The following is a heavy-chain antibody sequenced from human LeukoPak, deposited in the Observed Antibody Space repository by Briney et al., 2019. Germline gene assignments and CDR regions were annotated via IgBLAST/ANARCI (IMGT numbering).Heavy chain of an antibody. V-gene: IGHV1-18*01. CDR1: GYTFTSCG. CDR2: ISAYNGNT. Sequence: GASVTVTCKASGYTFTSCGISWVRQAPGQGLEWMGWISAYNGNTNYAQKLQGRVTMTTDTSTSTAYMELRSLRSDDTAVYYCAKTGRYYDSSGYYYFDYWGQGTLVTVSP. D-gene: IGHD3-22*01. J-gene: IGHJ4*02. CDR3: AKTGRYYDSSGYYYFDY.